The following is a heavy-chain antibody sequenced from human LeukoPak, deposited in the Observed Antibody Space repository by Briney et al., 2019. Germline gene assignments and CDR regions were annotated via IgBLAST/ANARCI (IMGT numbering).Heavy chain of an antibody. J-gene: IGHJ4*02. Sequence: ASVKVSCKASGYTFTSYGISWVRQAPGQGLEWMGWISAYNGNTNYAQKVQGRVTMTTDTSTSTVYMELRSLRSDDTAVYYCARGPLKSPGYYYDSSGPFDSGAQGPLATVPP. D-gene: IGHD3-22*01. CDR1: GYTFTSYG. V-gene: IGHV1-18*01. CDR2: ISAYNGNT. CDR3: ARGPLKSPGYYYDSSGPFDS.